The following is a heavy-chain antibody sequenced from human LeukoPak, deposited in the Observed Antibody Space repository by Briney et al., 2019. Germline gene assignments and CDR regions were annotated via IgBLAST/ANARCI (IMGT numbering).Heavy chain of an antibody. CDR3: ARGSSGYDWTDAFDI. V-gene: IGHV1-8*01. CDR2: MNPNSGNT. CDR1: GYTFTSYD. D-gene: IGHD5-12*01. J-gene: IGHJ3*02. Sequence: ASVKVSCKASGYTFTSYDINWVRQATGQGIEWMGWMNPNSGNTGYAQKYQGRVTMNMNTSISTAYMELSSLRSEDTAVYYCARGSSGYDWTDAFDIWGQGTMVTVSS.